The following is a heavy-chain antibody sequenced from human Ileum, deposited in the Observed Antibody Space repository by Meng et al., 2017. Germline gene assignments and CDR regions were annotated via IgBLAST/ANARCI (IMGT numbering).Heavy chain of an antibody. CDR1: GFTFSSYW. CDR2: IRQDGSDT. D-gene: IGHD1-26*01. V-gene: IGHV3-7*01. Sequence: VLLVGVGGGVVQLGGSLRLCCAASGFTFSSYWMTWGRQAPGKGLEWVANIRQDGSDTYYADSVTGRFTISRDNAKNSLYLKMNSLRAEDTAVYYCVGEVGPRDFDNWGQGILVTVSS. CDR3: VGEVGPRDFDN. J-gene: IGHJ4*02.